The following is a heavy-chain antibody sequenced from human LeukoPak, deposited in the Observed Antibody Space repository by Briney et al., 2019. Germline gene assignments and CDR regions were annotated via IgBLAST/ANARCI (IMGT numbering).Heavy chain of an antibody. CDR1: GYTFTSYG. V-gene: IGHV1-18*01. D-gene: IGHD6-6*01. Sequence: ATVKVSCKASGYTFTSYGISWVRQAPGQGLEWMGWISAYNGNTNYAQKLQGRVTMTTDTSTSTAYMELRSLRSDDTAVYYCARTSNGKQLVLRYYFDYWGQGTLVTVTS. CDR3: ARTSNGKQLVLRYYFDY. CDR2: ISAYNGNT. J-gene: IGHJ4*02.